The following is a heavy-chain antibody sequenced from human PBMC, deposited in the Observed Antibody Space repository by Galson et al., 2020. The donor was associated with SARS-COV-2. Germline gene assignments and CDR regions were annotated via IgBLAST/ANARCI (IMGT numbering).Heavy chain of an antibody. CDR2: MNPNSGNT. Sequence: ALVKVSCKASGYTFTSYDINWVRQATGQGLEWMGWMNPNSGNTGYAQKFQGRVTMTRNTSISTAYMELSSLRSEDTAVYYCARGDFWSGGYYYYYMDVWGKGTTVTVSS. V-gene: IGHV1-8*01. D-gene: IGHD3-3*01. CDR3: ARGDFWSGGYYYYYMDV. CDR1: GYTFTSYD. J-gene: IGHJ6*03.